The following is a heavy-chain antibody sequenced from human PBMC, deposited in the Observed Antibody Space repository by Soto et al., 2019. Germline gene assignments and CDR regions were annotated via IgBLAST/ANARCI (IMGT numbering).Heavy chain of an antibody. J-gene: IGHJ3*02. CDR3: ARAIVLLGTELAFXI. Sequence: ASVKVSCKASGYTFTSYAMHWVRQAPGQRLEWMGWINAGNGNTKYSQKFQGRVTITRDTSASTAYMELSSLRSEGTAVYYCARAIVLLGTELAFXIWGQGTMVTVSS. D-gene: IGHD3-10*01. CDR1: GYTFTSYA. CDR2: INAGNGNT. V-gene: IGHV1-3*01.